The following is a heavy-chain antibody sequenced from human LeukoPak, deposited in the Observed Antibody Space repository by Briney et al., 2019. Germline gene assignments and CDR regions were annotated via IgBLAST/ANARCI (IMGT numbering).Heavy chain of an antibody. CDR2: IIPISGAP. Sequence: GASVKVSCKASGAALRTYAISWVRQAPGQGLEWMGGIIPISGAPKYAQKFQGRVTITADELTTKTYMELSSLRSEDTAVYYCANLENSYGMDLWGQGTTVIVSS. CDR3: ANLENSYGMDL. V-gene: IGHV1-69*13. CDR1: GAALRTYA. J-gene: IGHJ6*02.